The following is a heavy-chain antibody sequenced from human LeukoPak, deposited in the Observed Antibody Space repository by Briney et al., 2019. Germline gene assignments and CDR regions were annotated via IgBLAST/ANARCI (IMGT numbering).Heavy chain of an antibody. J-gene: IGHJ4*02. D-gene: IGHD3-22*01. CDR1: GFTFSSYA. V-gene: IGHV3-30*04. CDR2: ISYDGSNK. Sequence: GRSLRLSCAASGFTFSSYAMHWVRQAPGKGLEWVAVISYDGSNKYYADSVKGRFTISRDNSKNTLYLQMNSLRAEDTAVYYCAKVGGKLDSSGYYDYWGQGTLVTVSS. CDR3: AKVGGKLDSSGYYDY.